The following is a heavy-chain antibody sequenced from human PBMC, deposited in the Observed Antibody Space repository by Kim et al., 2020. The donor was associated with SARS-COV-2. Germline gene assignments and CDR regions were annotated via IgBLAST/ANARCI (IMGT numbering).Heavy chain of an antibody. Sequence: SETLSLNCTVSGGSISSSSYYWGWIRQPPGKGLEWIGSIYYSGTTYYNPSLKSRVTISVDTSKNQFSLRLSSVTAADTAVYYCASLYSSSWYGQVSDYWGQGTLVTVSS. J-gene: IGHJ4*02. D-gene: IGHD6-13*01. V-gene: IGHV4-39*01. CDR3: ASLYSSSWYGQVSDY. CDR1: GGSISSSSYY. CDR2: IYYSGTT.